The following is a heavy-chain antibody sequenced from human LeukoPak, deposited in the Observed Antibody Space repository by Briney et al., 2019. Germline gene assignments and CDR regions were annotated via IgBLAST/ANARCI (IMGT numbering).Heavy chain of an antibody. CDR1: GFTFSSYW. CDR2: IKQDGSEK. Sequence: PGGSLRLSCAASGFTFSSYWMSWVRQAPGKGLEWVANIKQDGSEKYYVDSVKGRFTISRDNAKNSLFLQMNSLRAEDTAVYYCARVRGGHCSSTSCYNAFDIWGQGTMVTVSS. D-gene: IGHD2-2*02. J-gene: IGHJ3*02. CDR3: ARVRGGHCSSTSCYNAFDI. V-gene: IGHV3-7*01.